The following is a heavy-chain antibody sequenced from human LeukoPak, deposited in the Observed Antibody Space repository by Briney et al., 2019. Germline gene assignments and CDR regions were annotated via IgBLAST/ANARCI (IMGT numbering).Heavy chain of an antibody. CDR3: ARWYVLPYYYYGMDV. V-gene: IGHV3-30*04. D-gene: IGHD2-15*01. J-gene: IGHJ6*02. CDR2: ISYDGSNK. CDR1: GFTFSSYA. Sequence: GGSLRLSCAASGFTFSSYAMHWVRQAPGKGLEWVAVISYDGSNKYYADSVKGRFTISRDNSKNTLYLQMNSLRAEDTAVYYCARWYVLPYYYYGMDVWGQGTTVNVSS.